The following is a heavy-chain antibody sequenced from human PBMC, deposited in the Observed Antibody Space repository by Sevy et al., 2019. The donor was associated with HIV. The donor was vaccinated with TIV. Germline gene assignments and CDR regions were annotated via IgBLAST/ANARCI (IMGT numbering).Heavy chain of an antibody. Sequence: SLKISCAASGFTFDDYAMHWVRQAPGKGLEWVSGISWNSGSIGYADSVKGRFTISRDNAKNSLYLQMNSLRAEDTALYYCAKGMSTVSGGFDYWGQGTLVTVSS. J-gene: IGHJ4*02. D-gene: IGHD4-4*01. V-gene: IGHV3-9*01. CDR1: GFTFDDYA. CDR2: ISWNSGSI. CDR3: AKGMSTVSGGFDY.